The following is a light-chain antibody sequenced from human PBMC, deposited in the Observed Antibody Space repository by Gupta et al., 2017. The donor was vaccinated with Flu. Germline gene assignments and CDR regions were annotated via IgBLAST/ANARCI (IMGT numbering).Light chain of an antibody. CDR2: LGS. J-gene: IGKJ1*01. Sequence: IVMTPSPLSLPVTPGEPASLSCRSSQSLLHSNGYNYWYWYLQQPGQSPQRLIYLGSNRASGGADRSSSGGAGANGLTKSSSVGDEDDGGDYCMQAVKTRRTFGQGTKVEI. CDR3: MQAVKTRRT. V-gene: IGKV2-28*01. CDR1: QSLLHSNGYNY.